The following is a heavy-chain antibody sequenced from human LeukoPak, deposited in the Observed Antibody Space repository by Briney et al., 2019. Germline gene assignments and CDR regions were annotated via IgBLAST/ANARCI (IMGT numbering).Heavy chain of an antibody. CDR2: IYYSGST. D-gene: IGHD1-14*01. Sequence: PSETLSLTCTVSGGSISSYYWSWIRQPPGKGLEWIGYIYYSGSTNYNPSLKSRVTISVDTSKNQFSLKLSSVTAADTAVYYCARENPYCYYGMDVWGQGTTVTVSS. V-gene: IGHV4-59*01. J-gene: IGHJ6*02. CDR3: ARENPYCYYGMDV. CDR1: GGSISSYY.